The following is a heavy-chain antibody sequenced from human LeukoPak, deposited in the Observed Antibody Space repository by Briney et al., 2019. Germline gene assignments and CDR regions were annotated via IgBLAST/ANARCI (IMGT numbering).Heavy chain of an antibody. CDR2: TYTGGKS. CDR1: GFTVSSIH. Sequence: GGSLRLSCAASGFTVSSIHMVWVRRAPGKGLEWVSVTYTGGKSYYADSVKGRFIISRDISKNTLYLQMNSLRAEASALYYCARGGRGSAAVVAPRSFDIWGQGTMVTVSS. J-gene: IGHJ3*02. CDR3: ARGGRGSAAVVAPRSFDI. D-gene: IGHD3-22*01. V-gene: IGHV3-53*01.